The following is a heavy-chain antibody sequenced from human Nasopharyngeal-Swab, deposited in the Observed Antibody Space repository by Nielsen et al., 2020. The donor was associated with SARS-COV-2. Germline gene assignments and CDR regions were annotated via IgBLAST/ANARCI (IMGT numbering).Heavy chain of an antibody. CDR2: IYYSGST. D-gene: IGHD3-10*01. Sequence: RQAPGKGLEWFGYIYYSGSTYYNPSLKSRVTISVDTSKNQFSLKLSSVTAADTAVYYCARGGGWFGELLGGYYYYYYMDVWGKGTTVTVSS. J-gene: IGHJ6*03. CDR3: ARGGGWFGELLGGYYYYYYMDV. V-gene: IGHV4-31*02.